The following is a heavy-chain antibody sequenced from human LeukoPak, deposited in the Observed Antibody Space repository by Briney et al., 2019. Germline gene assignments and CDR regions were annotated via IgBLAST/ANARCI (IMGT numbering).Heavy chain of an antibody. J-gene: IGHJ6*02. Sequence: GGSLRLSCAASGFTFSSYWMSWVRQAPGKGLEWVAVVSYDGSNKYYADSVKGRFTISRDNSKNTLYLQMNSLRAEDTAVYYCARDLGSLVVVPAAMHYYGMDVWGQGTTVTVSS. D-gene: IGHD2-2*01. CDR3: ARDLGSLVVVPAAMHYYGMDV. V-gene: IGHV3-30-3*01. CDR1: GFTFSSYW. CDR2: VSYDGSNK.